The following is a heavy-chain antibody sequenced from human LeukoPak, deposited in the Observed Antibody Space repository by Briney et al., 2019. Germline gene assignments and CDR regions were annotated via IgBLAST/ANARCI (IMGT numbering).Heavy chain of an antibody. J-gene: IGHJ4*02. CDR1: GFTFSSYS. V-gene: IGHV3-21*01. D-gene: IGHD2-21*02. CDR2: ISSSSSYI. Sequence: PGGSLRLSCAASGFTFSSYSMTWVRQAPGKGLEWVSSISSSSSYIYYADSVKGRFTISRDNAKNSLYLQMNSLRAEDTAVYYCASGMSAIPHYWGQGTLVTVSS. CDR3: ASGMSAIPHY.